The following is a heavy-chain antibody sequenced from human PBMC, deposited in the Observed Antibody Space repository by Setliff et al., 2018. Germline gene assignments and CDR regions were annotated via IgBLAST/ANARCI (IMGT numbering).Heavy chain of an antibody. V-gene: IGHV4-38-2*02. CDR2: IYYSGST. D-gene: IGHD4-17*01. CDR3: ARDPLTTNRRRAFDI. J-gene: IGHJ3*02. Sequence: PSETLSLTCAVSGYSISSGYYWGWIRQPPGKGLEWIGSIYYSGSTYYNPSLKSRVTISVDTSKNQFSLKLSSVTAADTAVYYCARDPLTTNRRRAFDIWGQGTMVTVSS. CDR1: GYSISSGYY.